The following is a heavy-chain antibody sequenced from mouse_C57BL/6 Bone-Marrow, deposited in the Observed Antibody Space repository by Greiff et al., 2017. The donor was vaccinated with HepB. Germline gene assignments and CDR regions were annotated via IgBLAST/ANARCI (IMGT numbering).Heavy chain of an antibody. CDR1: GYTFTSYW. CDR3: ARIYYGSSYGFAY. J-gene: IGHJ3*01. CDR2: IYPSDSET. V-gene: IGHV1-61*01. D-gene: IGHD1-1*01. Sequence: QVQLQQPGAELVRPGSSVKLSCKASGYTFTSYWMDWVKQRPGQGLEWIGNIYPSDSETHYNQKFKDKATLTVDKSSSTAYMQLSSLTSEDSAVYYCARIYYGSSYGFAYWGQGTLVTVSA.